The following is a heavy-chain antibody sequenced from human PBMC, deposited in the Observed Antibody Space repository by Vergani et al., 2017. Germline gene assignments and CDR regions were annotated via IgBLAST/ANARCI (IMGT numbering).Heavy chain of an antibody. V-gene: IGHV1-18*01. CDR1: SHTFQTYG. J-gene: IGHJ3*01. CDR3: ARVAPSNSEVTPTAFDV. D-gene: IGHD1-1*01. Sequence: QVQLVQSGAELKKPGASVSVSCKGSSHTFQTYGISWVRQAPGKGLEWMAWIRPYTGHTIYAQKFQDRGTMTADTSTNTAYMELRSLRSDDPAVYFCARVAPSNSEVTPTAFDVWGQGTMVTVSS. CDR2: IRPYTGHT.